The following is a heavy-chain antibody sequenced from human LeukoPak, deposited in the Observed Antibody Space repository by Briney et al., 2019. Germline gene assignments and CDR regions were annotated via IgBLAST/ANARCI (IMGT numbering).Heavy chain of an antibody. CDR2: INPYSGGT. J-gene: IGHJ4*02. Sequence: ASVKVSCQASGYTFTGYYMHWVRQAPGLGVGWMGLINPYSGGTNYAQKFQGRVTMTRDTSISTAYMELRSLRSDDTAVYYCARGAGRGYSYGYLILLRYWGQGTLVTVSS. CDR1: GYTFTGYY. V-gene: IGHV1-2*02. CDR3: ARGAGRGYSYGYLILLRY. D-gene: IGHD5-18*01.